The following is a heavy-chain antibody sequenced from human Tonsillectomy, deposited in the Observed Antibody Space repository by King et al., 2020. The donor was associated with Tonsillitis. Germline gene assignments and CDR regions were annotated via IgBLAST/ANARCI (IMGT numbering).Heavy chain of an antibody. J-gene: IGHJ4*02. Sequence: VQLVESGAEVQKPGASVNVSCKAFGYTFTDYFLHWVRQAPGQGFQWLGWINPDSGGTKYAQSLQDRVTLARDTSSGTAYMYLSGLTSDATAVYYCAGVMGQWPHRAYEYWGQGTLVTVSS. CDR1: GYTFTDYF. V-gene: IGHV1-2*02. CDR3: AGVMGQWPHRAYEY. CDR2: INPDSGGT. D-gene: IGHD6-19*01.